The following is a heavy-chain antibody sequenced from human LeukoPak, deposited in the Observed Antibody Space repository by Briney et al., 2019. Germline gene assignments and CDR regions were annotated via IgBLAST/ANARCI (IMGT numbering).Heavy chain of an antibody. Sequence: PGGSLRLSCAASGFTFSDYYMSWIRQAPGKGLEWVSYISSSSSYTNYADSVKGRFTISRDNAKNSLYLQMNSLRAEDTAVYYCARTAAAGLYYFDYWGQGTLVTVSS. V-gene: IGHV3-11*06. CDR3: ARTAAAGLYYFDY. CDR1: GFTFSDYY. CDR2: ISSSSSYT. J-gene: IGHJ4*02. D-gene: IGHD6-13*01.